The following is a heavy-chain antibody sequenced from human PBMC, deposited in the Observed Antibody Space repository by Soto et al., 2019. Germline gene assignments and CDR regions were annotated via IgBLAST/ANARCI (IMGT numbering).Heavy chain of an antibody. CDR2: IAPIGYST. CDR1: GLTFRNHA. J-gene: IGHJ4*02. Sequence: EVQLLESGGGLVQPGGSLRLSCAVSGLTFRNHAMSWVRQGPGKGLEWVSTIAPIGYSTLYAGSVEGRFTISRDDSKSTLDLQMNSLGADDTAVYYCVSWVSPHFDYWGQGTLVSVSS. D-gene: IGHD2-8*01. CDR3: VSWVSPHFDY. V-gene: IGHV3-23*01.